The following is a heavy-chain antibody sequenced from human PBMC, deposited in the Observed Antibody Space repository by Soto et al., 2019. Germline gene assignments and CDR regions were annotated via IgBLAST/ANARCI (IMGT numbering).Heavy chain of an antibody. V-gene: IGHV3-30-3*01. CDR2: ISYDGSIK. J-gene: IGHJ4*02. D-gene: IGHD2-21*02. CDR3: AREWSTSGDLDF. CDR1: GFTFSSHS. Sequence: QVQLVESGGGVVQPGRSLRLSCAASGFTFSSHSIQWVRQAPGKGLEWVAVISYDGSIKYYADSVKGRFTISRDNSMNTAYLQRITMRAEDTAVFYCAREWSTSGDLDFWGQGTLVIVSS.